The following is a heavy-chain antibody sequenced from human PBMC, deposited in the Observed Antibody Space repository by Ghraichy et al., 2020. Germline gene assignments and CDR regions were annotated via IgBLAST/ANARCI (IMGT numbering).Heavy chain of an antibody. V-gene: IGHV1-3*01. CDR2: INAGNGNT. D-gene: IGHD2-21*02. J-gene: IGHJ4*02. Sequence: ASVKVSCKASGYTFTSYAMHWLRQAPGQRLEWMGWINAGNGNTKYSQKFQGRVTFTRDTSAGTAYMELSSLTSEDTAVYYCARDRAHIVVVTAGSPGYWGQGTLVTVSS. CDR1: GYTFTSYA. CDR3: ARDRAHIVVVTAGSPGY.